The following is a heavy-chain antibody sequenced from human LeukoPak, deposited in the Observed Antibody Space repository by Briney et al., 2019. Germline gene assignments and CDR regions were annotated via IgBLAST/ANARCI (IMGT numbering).Heavy chain of an antibody. Sequence: GGSLRLSCVGSGFMFNAYAMSWVRQAPGKGLEWVSAISDSGGSTHYADSVKGRFTFSRDNFKKTLYLQMNSLRAEDTAVYYCAKGKINHDGAFDLWGQGIMVIVSS. CDR1: GFMFNAYA. D-gene: IGHD3-16*01. J-gene: IGHJ3*01. V-gene: IGHV3-23*01. CDR2: ISDSGGST. CDR3: AKGKINHDGAFDL.